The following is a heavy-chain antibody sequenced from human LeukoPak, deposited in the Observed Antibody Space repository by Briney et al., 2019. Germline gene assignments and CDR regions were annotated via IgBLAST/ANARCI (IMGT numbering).Heavy chain of an antibody. CDR2: IYFSGST. Sequence: PSDTLSLTCTVSGVSISTNALFWGWIRPPPGKGLEWIASIYFSGSTYYNPSMKSRATISVDMPRNQFSLRLSSVTAEDTAMYYCVKSTSSSWYPRFDSWGQGTLVPVSS. D-gene: IGHD6-13*01. CDR3: VKSTSSSWYPRFDS. V-gene: IGHV4-39*01. J-gene: IGHJ5*01. CDR1: GVSISTNALF.